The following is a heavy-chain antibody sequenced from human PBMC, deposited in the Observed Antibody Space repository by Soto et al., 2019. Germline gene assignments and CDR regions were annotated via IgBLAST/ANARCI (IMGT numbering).Heavy chain of an antibody. V-gene: IGHV4-59*01. Sequence: PSETLSLTCTVSGGSISSYYWNWVRQSPGKGLEWIGCVYDSGTTNYNPSLKSRVTISVDTSKNKFSLKLSSVTAADTAVYYCARDVRKGGYSYGFDSWGKGTRVTVS. J-gene: IGHJ4*02. D-gene: IGHD5-18*01. CDR3: ARDVRKGGYSYGFDS. CDR1: GGSISSYY. CDR2: VYDSGTT.